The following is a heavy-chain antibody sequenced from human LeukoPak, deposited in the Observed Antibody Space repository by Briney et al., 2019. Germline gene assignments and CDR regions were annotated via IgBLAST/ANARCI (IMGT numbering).Heavy chain of an antibody. CDR3: ARVDDILTGHLDY. CDR1: GYTFTGYH. D-gene: IGHD3-9*01. V-gene: IGHV1-2*02. J-gene: IGHJ4*02. CDR2: INPNSRGT. Sequence: ASVKVSCKASGYTFTGYHMHWGRQAPGQGLEWMGWINPNSRGTKYAQKFQGRVTMTRDTSISTAYMELTRLRSDDTAVYYCARVDDILTGHLDYWGQGTLVTVSS.